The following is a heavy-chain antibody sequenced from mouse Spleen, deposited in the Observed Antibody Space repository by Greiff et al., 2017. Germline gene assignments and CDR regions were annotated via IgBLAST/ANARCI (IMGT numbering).Heavy chain of an antibody. D-gene: IGHD2-4*01. Sequence: VQLQQSGPELVKPGASVKIPCKASGYTFTDYNMDWVKQSHGKSLEWIGDINPNNGGTIYNQKFKGKATLTVDKSSSTAYMELRSLTSEDTAVYYCARGEYDYDGTGAMDYWGQGTSVTVSS. CDR2: INPNNGGT. CDR1: GYTFTDYN. V-gene: IGHV1-18*01. J-gene: IGHJ4*01. CDR3: ARGEYDYDGTGAMDY.